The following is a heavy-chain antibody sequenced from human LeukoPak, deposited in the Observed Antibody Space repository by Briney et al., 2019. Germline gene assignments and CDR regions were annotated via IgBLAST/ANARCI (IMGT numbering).Heavy chain of an antibody. CDR2: INPNSGGT. V-gene: IGHV1-2*04. J-gene: IGHJ5*02. CDR1: GYTFTGYY. CDR3: ARAKGSVLLWFGGGNWFDP. D-gene: IGHD3-10*01. Sequence: GASVKVSCTASGYTFTGYYMHWVRQAPGQGLEWMGWINPNSGGTNYAQKFQGWVTMTRDTSISTAYMELSRLRSDDTAVYYCARAKGSVLLWFGGGNWFDPWGQGTLVTVSS.